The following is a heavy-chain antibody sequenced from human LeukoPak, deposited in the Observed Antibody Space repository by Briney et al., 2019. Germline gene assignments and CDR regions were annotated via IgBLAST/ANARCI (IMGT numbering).Heavy chain of an antibody. Sequence: PSETLSLTCTVSGGSITSHNWNWIRQSPEKGLEWIGYIYSSGNTKYSPSLKSRVTISIDTSKNQFSLTLSSVTAADTAVYYCARSGAKAVGLGWFDPWGQGTLVTVSS. CDR3: ARSGAKAVGLGWFDP. CDR2: IYSSGNT. V-gene: IGHV4-59*11. J-gene: IGHJ5*02. D-gene: IGHD7-27*01. CDR1: GGSITSHN.